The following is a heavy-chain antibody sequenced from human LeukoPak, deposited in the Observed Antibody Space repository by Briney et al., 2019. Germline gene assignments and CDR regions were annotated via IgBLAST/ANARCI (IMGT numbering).Heavy chain of an antibody. V-gene: IGHV3-48*03. Sequence: GGSLRLSCAASGFTFSSYEMNWVRQAPGKGVGWVSYISSSGSTIYYADSVKGRFTISRDNAKNSLYLQMNSLRAEDTAVYYCARGLLLWFGELLPPSDYWGQGTLVTVSS. CDR1: GFTFSSYE. CDR2: ISSSGSTI. J-gene: IGHJ4*02. CDR3: ARGLLLWFGELLPPSDY. D-gene: IGHD3-10*01.